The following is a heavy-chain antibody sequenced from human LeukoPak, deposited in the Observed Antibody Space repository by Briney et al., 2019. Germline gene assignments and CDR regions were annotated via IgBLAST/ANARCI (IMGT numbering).Heavy chain of an antibody. D-gene: IGHD3-22*01. CDR2: ITGRGGST. CDR1: GFTFSSYD. Sequence: GGSLRLSCAASGFTFSSYDMTWVRQAAGKGLEWVSCITGRGGSTYYAYSVKGRFTISRDNSNNTLYLHMSSLRAEDTAVYYCAKDLGSTGYYYVHNQESGEYWGQGTLVTVSS. V-gene: IGHV3-23*01. J-gene: IGHJ4*02. CDR3: AKDLGSTGYYYVHNQESGEY.